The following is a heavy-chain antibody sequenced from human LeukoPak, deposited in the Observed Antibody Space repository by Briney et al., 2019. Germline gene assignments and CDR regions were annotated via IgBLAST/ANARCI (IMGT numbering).Heavy chain of an antibody. CDR1: GGTFSSYA. Sequence: ASVKVSCKASGGTFSSYAISWVRQAPGQGLEWMGGIIPIFGTANYAQKFQGRVTITADESTSTAYMDLSSLRSEDTAVYYCAITIYVDTAILVRHYYSSMDVWGKGTTVTVSS. CDR2: IIPIFGTA. J-gene: IGHJ6*03. CDR3: AITIYVDTAILVRHYYSSMDV. V-gene: IGHV1-69*13. D-gene: IGHD5-18*01.